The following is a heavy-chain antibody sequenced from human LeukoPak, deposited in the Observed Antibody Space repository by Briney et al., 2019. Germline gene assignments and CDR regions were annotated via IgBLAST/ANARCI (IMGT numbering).Heavy chain of an antibody. CDR3: ARFDILTGFDY. V-gene: IGHV4-34*01. J-gene: IGHJ4*02. CDR2: INHSGST. D-gene: IGHD3-9*01. Sequence: EWIGEINHSGSTNYNPSLKSRVTISVDTSKNQFSLKLSSVTAADTAVYYCARFDILTGFDYWGQGTLVTVSS.